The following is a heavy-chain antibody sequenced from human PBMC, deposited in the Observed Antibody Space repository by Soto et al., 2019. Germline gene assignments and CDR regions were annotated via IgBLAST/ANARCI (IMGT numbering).Heavy chain of an antibody. V-gene: IGHV4-39*01. D-gene: IGHD6-13*01. CDR2: IYYSGST. CDR1: GGSIGSSTYY. CDR3: ARMGQGDISSWSL. Sequence: SETLSLTCTVSGGSIGSSTYYWGWIRQPPGKGLEWIGNIYYSGSTYYNPSLKSRVTISVDTSKNQFSLKLSSVTAADTAVYYCARMGQGDISSWSLWGQGTLDTVS. J-gene: IGHJ4*02.